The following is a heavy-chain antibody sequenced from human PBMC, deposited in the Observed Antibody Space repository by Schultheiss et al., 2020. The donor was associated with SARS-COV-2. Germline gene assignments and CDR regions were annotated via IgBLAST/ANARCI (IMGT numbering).Heavy chain of an antibody. CDR1: GGSISGGGYS. CDR2: IYHSGST. CDR3: ARDSGSLDAFDI. D-gene: IGHD3-10*01. Sequence: SQTLSLTCAVSGGSISGGGYSWSWIRQPPGKGLEWIGYIYHSGSTYYNPSLKSRVTISVDRSKNQFSLKLSSVTAADTAVYYCARDSGSLDAFDIWGQGTMVTVSS. J-gene: IGHJ3*02. V-gene: IGHV4-30-2*01.